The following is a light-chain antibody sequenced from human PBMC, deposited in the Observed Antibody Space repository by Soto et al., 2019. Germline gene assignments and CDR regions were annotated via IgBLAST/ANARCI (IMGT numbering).Light chain of an antibody. J-gene: IGLJ1*01. CDR3: ISYAGSNVPYV. Sequence: QSALTQPPSASVSPGQSVTISCTGTSSDVGGYNYVSWYQQHPGKAPTLMIYEVSKRTSGIPDRFSGSKSGNTASLTVSGLQAEDEAYYYCISYAGSNVPYVFGTGTKLTVL. V-gene: IGLV2-8*01. CDR2: EVS. CDR1: SSDVGGYNY.